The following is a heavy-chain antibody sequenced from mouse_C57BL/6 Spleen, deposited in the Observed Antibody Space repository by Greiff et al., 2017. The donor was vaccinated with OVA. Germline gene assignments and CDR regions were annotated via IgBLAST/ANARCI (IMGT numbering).Heavy chain of an antibody. Sequence: VQLQQSGPVLVKPGASVKMSCKASGYTFTDYYLNWVKQSHGKSLEWIGVINPYNGGTSYNQKFKGKATLTVDKSSSTAYMELNSLTSEDSAVYYCARGDSNYVRYFDVWGTGTTVTVSS. J-gene: IGHJ1*03. CDR1: GYTFTDYY. CDR3: ARGDSNYVRYFDV. CDR2: INPYNGGT. D-gene: IGHD2-5*01. V-gene: IGHV1-19*01.